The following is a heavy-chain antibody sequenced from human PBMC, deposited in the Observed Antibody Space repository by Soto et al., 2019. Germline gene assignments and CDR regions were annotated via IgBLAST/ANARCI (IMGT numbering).Heavy chain of an antibody. V-gene: IGHV3-30*18. J-gene: IGHJ3*02. CDR2: ISYEGSNK. CDR3: AKSRARTQRGAFDI. CDR1: GITFSSYG. Sequence: QVQLVESGGGVVQPGRSLRLSCAASGITFSSYGMHWVRQAPGKGLEWVAVISYEGSNKYYADSVKGRFTISRDNSKNTLYLQMNSLRAEDTAVYYCAKSRARTQRGAFDIWGQGTMVIVSS.